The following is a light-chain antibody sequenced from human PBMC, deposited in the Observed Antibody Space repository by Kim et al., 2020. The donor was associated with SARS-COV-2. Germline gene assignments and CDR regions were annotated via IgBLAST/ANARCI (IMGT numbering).Light chain of an antibody. CDR2: EVS. J-gene: IGLJ2*01. V-gene: IGLV2-23*02. Sequence: GQSFTISCTGTSSDVGSYNLFSCYQQHPGKVPKVMIYEVSKRPSGVSNRFSASKSGNTASLTISGLQAEDEADYYCSSYEGSSTLIFGGGTQLTVL. CDR1: SSDVGSYNL. CDR3: SSYEGSSTLI.